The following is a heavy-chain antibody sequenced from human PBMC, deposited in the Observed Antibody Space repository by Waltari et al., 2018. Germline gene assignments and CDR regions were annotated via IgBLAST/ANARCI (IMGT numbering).Heavy chain of an antibody. Sequence: EVQLVESGGGLVQPGGSLRLSRAASGFSFSNYWIHWVRQAPGKGLEWVSRINPDGSSISHADSVRGRFTITRDNAKNTLYLQMNSLRVDDTAVYYCTRATAVSFDYWGLGTLVTVSS. J-gene: IGHJ4*02. CDR2: INPDGSSI. CDR1: GFSFSNYW. CDR3: TRATAVSFDY. D-gene: IGHD6-19*01. V-gene: IGHV3-74*01.